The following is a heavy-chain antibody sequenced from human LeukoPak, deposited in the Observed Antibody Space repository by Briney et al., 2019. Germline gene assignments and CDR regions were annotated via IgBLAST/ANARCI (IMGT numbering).Heavy chain of an antibody. CDR1: GFTFSTYW. CDR2: IKQDGREK. CDR3: ARDHGRSLLDY. D-gene: IGHD1-26*01. J-gene: IGHJ4*02. V-gene: IGHV3-7*01. Sequence: PGGSLRLSCAAYGFTFSTYWMSWVRQAPGKGLEWVANIKQDGREKYYVDSVKGRFTISRDNAKNSLYLNMNSLRATDTAVYYCARDHGRSLLDYWGQGTLVTVSS.